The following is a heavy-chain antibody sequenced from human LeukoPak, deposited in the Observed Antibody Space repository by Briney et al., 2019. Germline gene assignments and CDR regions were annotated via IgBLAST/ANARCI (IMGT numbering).Heavy chain of an antibody. CDR3: ARGMVRGAYSDY. V-gene: IGHV3-72*01. J-gene: IGHJ4*02. D-gene: IGHD3-10*01. CDR1: GFTFSDHY. Sequence: PGGSLRLSCAASGFTFSDHYMDWVRQAPGEGLEWVGRSRNKANSYTTEYAASVRGRFTISRGDSKHSLYLQMNSLKTEDTAVYYCARGMVRGAYSDYWGQGTLVTVSS. CDR2: SRNKANSYTT.